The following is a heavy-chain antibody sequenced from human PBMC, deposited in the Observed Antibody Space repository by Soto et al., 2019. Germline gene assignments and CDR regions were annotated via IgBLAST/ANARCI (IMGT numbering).Heavy chain of an antibody. J-gene: IGHJ4*02. Sequence: EVQLVPSGAEVTKPGESLKISCKASGYSFTTYWIGWVRQMPGKGLEWMGIIYPGDSDIRYSPSFQGQVTISLDKSISTAYLHWSSLKASDTAIYYCARRVYGYSYADWGQGTLVTVSS. D-gene: IGHD5-18*01. CDR2: IYPGDSDI. CDR3: ARRVYGYSYAD. V-gene: IGHV5-51*03. CDR1: GYSFTTYW.